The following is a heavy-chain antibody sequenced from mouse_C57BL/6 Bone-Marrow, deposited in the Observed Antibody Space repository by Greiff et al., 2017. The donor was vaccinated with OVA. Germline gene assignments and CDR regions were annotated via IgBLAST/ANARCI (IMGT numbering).Heavy chain of an antibody. D-gene: IGHD1-1*01. V-gene: IGHV2-9-1*01. CDR3: ARNYYGSSYHFDY. CDR2: IWTGGGT. CDR1: GFSLTSYA. J-gene: IGHJ2*01. Sequence: VKLVESGPGLVAPSQSLSITCTVSGFSLTSYAISWVRQPPGKGLEWLGVIWTGGGTNYNSALKSRLSISKDNSKSQVFLKMNSLQTDDTARYYCARNYYGSSYHFDYWGQGTTLTVSS.